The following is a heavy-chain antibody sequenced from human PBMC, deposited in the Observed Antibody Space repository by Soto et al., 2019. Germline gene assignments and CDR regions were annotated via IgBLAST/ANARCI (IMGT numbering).Heavy chain of an antibody. Sequence: QVQLVQSGAEMKKPGASVKVSCKASGYTFSTYGITWVRQAPGQGLDWMGWINPFKGDTNSAARFQDRVTMTTDTSTRTAYMKLRGVRSDDTAVYYCARVKVPAAILGAFDLWGQGTLVTVSS. V-gene: IGHV1-18*01. CDR1: GYTFSTYG. CDR2: INPFKGDT. J-gene: IGHJ3*01. CDR3: ARVKVPAAILGAFDL. D-gene: IGHD2-2*02.